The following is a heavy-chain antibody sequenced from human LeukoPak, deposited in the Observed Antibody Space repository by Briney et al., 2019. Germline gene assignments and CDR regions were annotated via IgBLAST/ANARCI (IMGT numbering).Heavy chain of an antibody. CDR3: AREPPYGGNSEEADY. V-gene: IGHV3-74*01. CDR1: GFTFSSYW. D-gene: IGHD4-23*01. CDR2: INSDGSST. J-gene: IGHJ4*02. Sequence: GGSLRLSCAASGFTFSSYWMHWVRQAPGKGLVWVSRINSDGSSTSYADSVKGRFTISRDNAKNTLYLQMNSLRAEVTAVYYCAREPPYGGNSEEADYWGQGTLVTVSS.